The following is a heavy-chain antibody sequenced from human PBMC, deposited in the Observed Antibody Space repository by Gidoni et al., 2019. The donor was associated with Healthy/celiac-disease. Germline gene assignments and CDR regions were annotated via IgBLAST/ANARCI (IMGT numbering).Heavy chain of an antibody. J-gene: IGHJ4*02. D-gene: IGHD2-2*02. CDR2: ISYDGSNK. Sequence: QVQLVESGGGVVQHGRSLRLSCAASGVTFSSYGMPWVRQAPGKGLEWVAVISYDGSNKYYADSVKGRFTISRDNSKNTLYLQMNSLRAEDTAVYYCAKDQERYCSSTSCYTITDYWGQGTLVTVSS. CDR1: GVTFSSYG. CDR3: AKDQERYCSSTSCYTITDY. V-gene: IGHV3-30*18.